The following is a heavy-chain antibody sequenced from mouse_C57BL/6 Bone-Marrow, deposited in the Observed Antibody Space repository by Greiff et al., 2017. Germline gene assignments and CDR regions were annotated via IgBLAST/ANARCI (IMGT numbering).Heavy chain of an antibody. J-gene: IGHJ2*01. V-gene: IGHV1-64*01. CDR1: GYTFTSYW. CDR3: ARPLPYYSIGGFDY. D-gene: IGHD2-5*01. CDR2: IHPNSGST. Sequence: QVQLQQPGAELVKPGASVMLSCKASGYTFTSYWMHWVKQRPGQGLEWIGMIHPNSGSTNYNEKFKSKATLTVDKSSSTAYMQLSSLTSEDSGVYCCARPLPYYSIGGFDYRGQGTTLTVSS.